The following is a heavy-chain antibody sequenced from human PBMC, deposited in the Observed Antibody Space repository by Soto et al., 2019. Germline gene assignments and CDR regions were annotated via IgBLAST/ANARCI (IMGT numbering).Heavy chain of an antibody. CDR2: ISYDGSNK. CDR3: AREGRFGLIDY. D-gene: IGHD3-3*01. CDR1: GFTFSSYA. J-gene: IGHJ4*02. V-gene: IGHV3-30-3*01. Sequence: QVQLVESGGGVVQPGRSLRLSCAASGFTFSSYAMHWVSQAPGKGLEWVAVISYDGSNKYYADSVKGRFTISRDNSKNTLYLQMNSLRAEDTAGYYCAREGRFGLIDYWGQGTLVTVSS.